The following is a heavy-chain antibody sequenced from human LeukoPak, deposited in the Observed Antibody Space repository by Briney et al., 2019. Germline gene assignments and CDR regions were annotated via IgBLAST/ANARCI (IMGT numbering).Heavy chain of an antibody. D-gene: IGHD2-2*01. CDR1: GYTFTSYD. CDR3: ARGLGYCSSTSCYHNWFDP. CDR2: MNPNSGNT. J-gene: IGHJ5*02. Sequence: GASVKVSCKASGYTFTSYDINWVRQATGQGLEWMGWMNPNSGNTGYAQKFQGRVTMTRNTSISTAYMELSSLRSEDTAVYYCARGLGYCSSTSCYHNWFDPWGQGTLVTVSS. V-gene: IGHV1-8*01.